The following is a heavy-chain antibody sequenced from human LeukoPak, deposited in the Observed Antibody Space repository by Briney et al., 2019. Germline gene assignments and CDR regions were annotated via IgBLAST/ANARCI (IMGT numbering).Heavy chain of an antibody. J-gene: IGHJ5*02. CDR2: ISYSGST. Sequence: GSLRLSCAASGSTFSDYYMGWIRQPPGKGLEWIGSISYSGSTYYNPSLKSRVTISVDTSKNQFSLKLSSVTAADTAVYYCARLVGNWFDPWGQGTLVTVSS. CDR1: GSTFSDYY. V-gene: IGHV4-38-2*01. CDR3: ARLVGNWFDP. D-gene: IGHD1-26*01.